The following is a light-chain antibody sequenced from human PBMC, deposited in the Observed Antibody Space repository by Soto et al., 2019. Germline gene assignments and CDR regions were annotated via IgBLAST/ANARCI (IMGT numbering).Light chain of an antibody. CDR1: QSVSTSY. Sequence: EHVLTQSPGTLSLYPGARATLSCRASQSVSTSYLAWYQQKPGQAPRLIIYGATSRATGIPDRFSGSWSGTDCTLTISRLEPEDCAVYDCQQYGSSPSTFGGGTKVEIK. CDR2: GAT. J-gene: IGKJ4*01. CDR3: QQYGSSPST. V-gene: IGKV3-20*01.